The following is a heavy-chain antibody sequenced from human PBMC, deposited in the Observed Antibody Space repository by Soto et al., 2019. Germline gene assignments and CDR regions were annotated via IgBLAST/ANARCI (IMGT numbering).Heavy chain of an antibody. CDR1: GLARRSYE. Sequence: HCGSLGLCSAAAGLARRSYEMPWDRQTNGKGLEWVSALGAADDPYYLGSVKGRFTISRENAKNSLYLQMNNLRAGDTAVYYCARAYSGRLPRRADYYYAMDVWGQGTTVTVSS. V-gene: IGHV3-13*05. D-gene: IGHD2-15*01. CDR3: ARAYSGRLPRRADYYYAMDV. J-gene: IGHJ6*02. CDR2: LGAADDP.